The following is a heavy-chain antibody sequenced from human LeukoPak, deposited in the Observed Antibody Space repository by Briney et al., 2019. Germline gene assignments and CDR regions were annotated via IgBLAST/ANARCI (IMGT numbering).Heavy chain of an antibody. CDR3: ARHVTVTYDAFDL. D-gene: IGHD4-11*01. V-gene: IGHV4-30-4*01. Sequence: SETLSLTCTVSGGSISSGDYYWSWIRQPPGKGLEWIGYIYYSGSTYYNPSLKSRVTISVDTSKNQFSLKLNSVTAADTAMYYCARHVTVTYDAFDLWGQGTMVTVSS. CDR2: IYYSGST. CDR1: GGSISSGDYY. J-gene: IGHJ3*01.